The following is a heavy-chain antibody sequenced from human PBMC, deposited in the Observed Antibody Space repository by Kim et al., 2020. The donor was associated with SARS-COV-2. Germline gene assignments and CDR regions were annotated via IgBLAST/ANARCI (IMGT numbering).Heavy chain of an antibody. J-gene: IGHJ4*02. V-gene: IGHV3-30*18. CDR3: AKDRGYSYGYVDY. Sequence: GGSLRLSCAASGFTFSSYGMHWVRQTPGKGLEWVAFISFDGNNNKYYVDSVKGRFTISRDNSKNTLNLQMNSLRPEDTAVYHCAKDRGYSYGYVDYWGQGTLVTVS. D-gene: IGHD5-18*01. CDR1: GFTFSSYG. CDR2: ISFDGNNNK.